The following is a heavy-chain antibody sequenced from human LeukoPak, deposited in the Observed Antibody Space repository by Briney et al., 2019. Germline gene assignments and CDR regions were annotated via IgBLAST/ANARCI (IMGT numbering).Heavy chain of an antibody. CDR1: GFTFSSYE. J-gene: IGHJ4*02. CDR2: ISSSGRTF. CDR3: VPGSH. V-gene: IGHV3-48*03. D-gene: IGHD1-26*01. Sequence: PGGSLRLSCAASGFTFSSYEMNWVRQAPGKGLEWVSYISSSGRTFYYADSVKGRFTISRDNGKNSLYLQMNSLRAEDTAVYYCVPGSHWGQGTLVTVSS.